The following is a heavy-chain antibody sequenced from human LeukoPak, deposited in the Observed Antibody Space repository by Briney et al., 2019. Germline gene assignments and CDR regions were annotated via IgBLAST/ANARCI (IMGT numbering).Heavy chain of an antibody. V-gene: IGHV3-23*05. J-gene: IGHJ4*02. CDR3: ARRGDGGRSFNY. Sequence: GGSLRLSCVASGFSFNTFALTWVRQAPGKGLEWVSLIYSSGSTYYADSVKGRFTISRDNSKNTLYLQVNSLRAEDTAVYYCARRGDGGRSFNYWGQGTLVTVSS. CDR1: GFSFNTFA. D-gene: IGHD4-23*01. CDR2: IYSSGST.